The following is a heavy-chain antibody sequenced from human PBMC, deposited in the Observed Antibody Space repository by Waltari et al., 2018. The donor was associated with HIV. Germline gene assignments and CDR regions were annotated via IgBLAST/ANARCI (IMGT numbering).Heavy chain of an antibody. Sequence: EVQLMESGGGLVQSGGSLRLSCAASGFTFTNYWMSWVRQTPGKGREGVAYIKDDGSEKYYMGSVKGRFTISRDNAKNSMFLQMNSLRAEDTAVYYCARIGTFPHYYAIDFWGQGTTVTVSS. CDR1: GFTFTNYW. CDR3: ARIGTFPHYYAIDF. J-gene: IGHJ6*02. D-gene: IGHD1-26*01. V-gene: IGHV3-7*01. CDR2: IKDDGSEK.